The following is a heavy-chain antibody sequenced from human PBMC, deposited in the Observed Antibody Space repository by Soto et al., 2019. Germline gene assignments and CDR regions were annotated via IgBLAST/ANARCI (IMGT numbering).Heavy chain of an antibody. Sequence: SEPLSLTCAVSGGSISSGGYSWSWIRQPPGKGLEWIGYIYHSGSTYYNPSLKSRVTISVDRSKNQFSLKLSSVTAADTAVYYCAGRYSSSWSNWFDPWGQGTQVTVSS. V-gene: IGHV4-30-2*01. CDR1: GGSISSGGYS. CDR3: AGRYSSSWSNWFDP. D-gene: IGHD6-13*01. CDR2: IYHSGST. J-gene: IGHJ5*02.